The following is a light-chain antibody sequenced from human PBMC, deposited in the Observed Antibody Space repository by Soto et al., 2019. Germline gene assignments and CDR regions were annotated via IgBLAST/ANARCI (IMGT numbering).Light chain of an antibody. CDR3: AAWDDSLNGVV. J-gene: IGLJ2*01. Sequence: QSVLTQPPSASGTPGQRVTISCAGSSSNIGSKTVNWYQQLPGTAPKLLIYSNKQRPSGVPDRFSGSKSGTSDSLAISGLQSEDAADSYCAAWDDSLNGVVFGGGTTLTV. V-gene: IGLV1-44*01. CDR1: SSNIGSKT. CDR2: SNK.